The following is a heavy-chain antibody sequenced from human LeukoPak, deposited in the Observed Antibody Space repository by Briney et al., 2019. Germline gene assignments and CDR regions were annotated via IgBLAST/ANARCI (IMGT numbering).Heavy chain of an antibody. V-gene: IGHV3-74*01. CDR1: GFTFSSEW. CDR3: ASAPPGIAAYFDY. CDR2: INSDGSST. J-gene: IGHJ4*02. D-gene: IGHD6-13*01. Sequence: RGSLRLSCAASGFTFSSEWMHWVRQAPGKGLGWVSRINSDGSSTSYADSVKGRFTISRDNAKNTLYLQMNSLSAEDTAVYYCASAPPGIAAYFDYWGQGTLVTVSS.